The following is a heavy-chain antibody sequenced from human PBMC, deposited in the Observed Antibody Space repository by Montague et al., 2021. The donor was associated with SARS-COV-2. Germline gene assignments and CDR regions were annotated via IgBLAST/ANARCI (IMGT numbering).Heavy chain of an antibody. CDR3: ARLESTRGVIIRGAFHI. Sequence: SETLSLTCSVSGDSINNSRHYWGWIRKPPGKGLELIGTIYYSGSAYYNPSLKSRVTISVDTSNDQFSLKLNSVTATDTAVYYCARLESTRGVIIRGAFHIWGQGTKVTVSS. J-gene: IGHJ3*02. D-gene: IGHD3-10*01. CDR2: IYYSGSA. V-gene: IGHV4-39*01. CDR1: GDSINNSRHY.